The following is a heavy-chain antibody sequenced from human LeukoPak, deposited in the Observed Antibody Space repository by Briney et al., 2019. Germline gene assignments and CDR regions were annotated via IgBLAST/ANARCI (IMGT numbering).Heavy chain of an antibody. D-gene: IGHD6-13*01. CDR3: ARDSEYSSSCHDY. V-gene: IGHV3-30*04. Sequence: PGRSLRLSCAASGFTFSNFAMHWVRQAPGKGLEWVAVISYDGSIEYYADSVKGRFTISRDNSKNTLYLQMNSLRAEDTAVYYCARDSEYSSSCHDYWGQGTLVTVSS. J-gene: IGHJ4*02. CDR2: ISYDGSIE. CDR1: GFTFSNFA.